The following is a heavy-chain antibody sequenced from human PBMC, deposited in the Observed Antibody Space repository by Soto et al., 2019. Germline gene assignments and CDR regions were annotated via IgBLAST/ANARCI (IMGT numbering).Heavy chain of an antibody. D-gene: IGHD3-22*01. CDR2: ISAYNGNT. J-gene: IGHJ3*02. V-gene: IGHV1-18*04. CDR1: GYTFTSYG. Sequence: ASVKVSFKASGYTFTSYGISWVRQAPGQGLEWMGWISAYNGNTNYAQKLQGRVTMTTDTSTSTAYMELRSLRSDDTAVYYCARDSTTMIVVVPNSFDIWGQGTMVTVSS. CDR3: ARDSTTMIVVVPNSFDI.